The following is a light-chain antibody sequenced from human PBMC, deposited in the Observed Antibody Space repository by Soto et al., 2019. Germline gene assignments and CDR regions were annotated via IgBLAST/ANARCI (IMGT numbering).Light chain of an antibody. V-gene: IGKV3-15*01. Sequence: EILMTQSPATLSVSPGERATLSCRASQSVNSNLAWYQQKPGQAPRLLIYDASTRATGIPARFSGSGSGTEFTLTISSLQSEDFAVYYCQQYNNWYTFGQGTKLEIK. CDR3: QQYNNWYT. J-gene: IGKJ2*01. CDR1: QSVNSN. CDR2: DAS.